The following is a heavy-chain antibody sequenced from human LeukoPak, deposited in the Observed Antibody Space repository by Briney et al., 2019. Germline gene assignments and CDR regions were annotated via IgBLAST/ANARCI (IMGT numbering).Heavy chain of an antibody. J-gene: IGHJ4*02. Sequence: ASVKVSCKASGYTFTSYDINWVRQATGQGLEWMGWMNPNSGNTGYAQKFQGRVTMTRNTSISTAYMELSSLRSEDTAVYYCARAGGYSSSWYGSSEPGYYFDYWGQGTLVTVSS. CDR3: ARAGGYSSSWYGSSEPGYYFDY. V-gene: IGHV1-8*01. CDR1: GYTFTSYD. D-gene: IGHD6-13*01. CDR2: MNPNSGNT.